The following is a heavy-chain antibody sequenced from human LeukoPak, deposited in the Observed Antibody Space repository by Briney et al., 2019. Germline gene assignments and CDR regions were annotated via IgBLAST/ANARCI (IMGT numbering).Heavy chain of an antibody. CDR1: GFTFSNHA. D-gene: IGHD6-19*01. CDR3: AKERGYTSGWGGLVY. V-gene: IGHV3-23*01. J-gene: IGHJ4*02. Sequence: GGSLRLSCAASGFTFSNHAIGWVSQVPGKGLEWVSTISGSGGSTYYADSLKGRITISRDNSKNTLYLQMNSLRAEDTAIYYCAKERGYTSGWGGLVYLGEGTLCTVSS. CDR2: ISGSGGST.